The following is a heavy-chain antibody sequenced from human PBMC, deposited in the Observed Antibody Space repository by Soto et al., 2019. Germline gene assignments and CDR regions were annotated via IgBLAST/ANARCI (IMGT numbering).Heavy chain of an antibody. D-gene: IGHD3-10*01. CDR1: GFTFDDYA. J-gene: IGHJ3*02. Sequence: EVQLVESGGGLVQPGRSLRLSCAASGFTFDDYAMHWVRQAPGRGLEWVSGISWNAGSIVYADSVKGRFTISRDNAKNSLFLQMNSLRAEDTALYFCAKAYYGSGSPQAFDIWGQGTMVTVSS. CDR3: AKAYYGSGSPQAFDI. CDR2: ISWNAGSI. V-gene: IGHV3-9*01.